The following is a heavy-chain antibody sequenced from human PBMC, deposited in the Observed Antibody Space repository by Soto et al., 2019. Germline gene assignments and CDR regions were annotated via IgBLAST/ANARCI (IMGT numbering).Heavy chain of an antibody. Sequence: ASVKVSCKASGYTFTSYYMHWVRQAPGQGLEWMGIINPSGGSTSYAQKFQGRVTMTRDTSTSTVYMELSSLRSEDTAVYYCARAFVEMATITHRAQRTLVTGSS. CDR1: GYTFTSYY. D-gene: IGHD5-12*01. CDR2: INPSGGST. CDR3: ARAFVEMATITH. V-gene: IGHV1-46*01. J-gene: IGHJ4*02.